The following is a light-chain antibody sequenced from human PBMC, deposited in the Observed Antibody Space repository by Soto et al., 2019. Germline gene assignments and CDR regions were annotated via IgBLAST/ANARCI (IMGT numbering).Light chain of an antibody. CDR1: QSVSSY. Sequence: EIVLTQSPATLSLSPGERATLSCRASQSVSSYLAWYQQRPGQAPRLLIYDASNRATGIPARISGSGSGTDVTLSISSLEPEDFAVYYCQQRSNWPRFTFGQGTKLDIK. J-gene: IGKJ2*01. CDR2: DAS. CDR3: QQRSNWPRFT. V-gene: IGKV3-11*01.